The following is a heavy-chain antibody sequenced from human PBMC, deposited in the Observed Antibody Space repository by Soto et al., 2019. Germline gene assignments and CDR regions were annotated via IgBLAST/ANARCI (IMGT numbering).Heavy chain of an antibody. Sequence: GGSLRLSCAASGFTFSSYGMHWVRQAPGKGLEWVAVISYDGSNKYYADSVKGRFTISRDNSKNTLYLQMNSLRAEDTAVYYCAKDIDSSGSSGYYYYYGMDVWGQGTTVTVSS. V-gene: IGHV3-30*18. CDR3: AKDIDSSGSSGYYYYYGMDV. CDR1: GFTFSSYG. CDR2: ISYDGSNK. J-gene: IGHJ6*02. D-gene: IGHD3-22*01.